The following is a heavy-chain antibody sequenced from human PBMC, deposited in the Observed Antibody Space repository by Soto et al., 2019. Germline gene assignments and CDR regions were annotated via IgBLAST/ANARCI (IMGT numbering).Heavy chain of an antibody. CDR2: IIPILGIA. V-gene: IGHV1-69*02. CDR3: ASRDILTPEIDY. J-gene: IGHJ4*02. Sequence: QVQLVQSGAEVKKPGSSVKVSCKASGGTFSSYTISWVRQAPGQGLEWMGRIIPILGIANYAQKFQGRVTITADKSTSTAYMELSSLRSEDTAVYYCASRDILTPEIDYWGQGTLVTVSS. CDR1: GGTFSSYT. D-gene: IGHD3-9*01.